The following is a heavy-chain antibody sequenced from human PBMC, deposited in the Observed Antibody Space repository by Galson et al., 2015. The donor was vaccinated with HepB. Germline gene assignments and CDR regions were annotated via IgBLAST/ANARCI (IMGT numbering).Heavy chain of an antibody. CDR1: GGTFSSYA. CDR3: ARGGGYCSGGSCYGSEYYYGVDV. V-gene: IGHV1-69*01. D-gene: IGHD2-15*01. Sequence: SGGTFSSYAISWVRQAPGQGLEWMGGIIPIFGIANYAQKFQGRVTITADESTSTAYMELSSLRSEDTAVYYCARGGGYCSGGSCYGSEYYYGVDVWGQGTTVTVSS. CDR2: IIPIFGIA. J-gene: IGHJ6*02.